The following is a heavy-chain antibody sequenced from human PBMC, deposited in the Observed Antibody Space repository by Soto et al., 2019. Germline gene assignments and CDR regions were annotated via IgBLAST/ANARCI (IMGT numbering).Heavy chain of an antibody. V-gene: IGHV4-34*01. J-gene: IGHJ4*02. D-gene: IGHD4-17*01. Sequence: SETLSLTCSVSGNSISSGDYYWSWIRQPPGKGLEWIGEINHSGSTNYNPSLKSRVTISVDTSKNQFSLKLSSVTAADTAVYYCARGLSYTVTTSFDYWGQGTLVTVSS. CDR3: ARGLSYTVTTSFDY. CDR2: INHSGST. CDR1: GNSISSGDYY.